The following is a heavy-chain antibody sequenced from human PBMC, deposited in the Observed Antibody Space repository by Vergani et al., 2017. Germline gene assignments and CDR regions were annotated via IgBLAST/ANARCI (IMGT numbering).Heavy chain of an antibody. D-gene: IGHD2-2*01. CDR1: GFPFSNSA. CDR2: ISGSGLST. J-gene: IGHJ4*01. Sequence: EVHLLESGGGLVQSGGSLRLSCAASGFPFSNSAVSWVRPAPGRGLAWVSSISGSGLSTYYADSVKDRFSISRDNSKNTVFLQMHSLRAEDTAIYYCVXERVDLGSYFFDSWGHGILVTVSS. CDR3: VXERVDLGSYFFDS. V-gene: IGHV3-23*01.